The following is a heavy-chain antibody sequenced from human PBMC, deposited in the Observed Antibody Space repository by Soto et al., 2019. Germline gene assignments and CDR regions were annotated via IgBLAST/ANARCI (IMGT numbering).Heavy chain of an antibody. CDR2: IWYDGSNK. D-gene: IGHD2-15*01. Sequence: GGSLRLSCAASGFTFSSYGMHWVRQAPGKGLEWVAVIWYDGSNKYYADSVKGRFTISRDNSKNTLYLQMNSLRAEDTAVYYCAREGSGQRNYYYYGMDVWGQGTTVTVS. CDR3: AREGSGQRNYYYYGMDV. J-gene: IGHJ6*02. CDR1: GFTFSSYG. V-gene: IGHV3-33*01.